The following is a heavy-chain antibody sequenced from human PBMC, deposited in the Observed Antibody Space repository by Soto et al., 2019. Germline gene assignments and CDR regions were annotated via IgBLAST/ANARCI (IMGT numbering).Heavy chain of an antibody. D-gene: IGHD6-13*01. CDR3: ARSSIAAVGYYYYGMDV. Sequence: SQTRSLTCAVSGDSVSSNSAAWNWIRQSPSRCPEWLGRTYYGSKWYNDYAVSVKSRITINPDTSKNQFSLQLNSVTPEDTAVYYCARSSIAAVGYYYYGMDVWGQGTTVTVSS. V-gene: IGHV6-1*01. J-gene: IGHJ6*02. CDR1: GDSVSSNSAA. CDR2: TYYGSKWYN.